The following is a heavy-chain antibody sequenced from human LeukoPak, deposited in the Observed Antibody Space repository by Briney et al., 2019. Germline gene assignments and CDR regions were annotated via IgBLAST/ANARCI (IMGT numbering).Heavy chain of an antibody. V-gene: IGHV3-48*03. CDR3: ARARSCPDY. Sequence: GGSLRLSCAASGFTFSSHAMHWVRQAPGKGLEWVSYISSSGSTIYYADSVKGRFTISRDNAKNSLYLQMNSLRAEDTAVYYCARARSCPDYWGQGTLVTVSS. CDR2: ISSSGSTI. D-gene: IGHD2-2*01. CDR1: GFTFSSHA. J-gene: IGHJ4*02.